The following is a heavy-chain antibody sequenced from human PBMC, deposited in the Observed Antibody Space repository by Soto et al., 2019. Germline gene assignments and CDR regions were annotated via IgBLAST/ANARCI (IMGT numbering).Heavy chain of an antibody. CDR1: GFTFSSYG. CDR3: AKAGALRFLEWSIPLDGMDV. V-gene: IGHV3-30*18. D-gene: IGHD3-3*01. J-gene: IGHJ6*02. Sequence: QVQLVESGGGVVQPGRSLRLSCAASGFTFSSYGMHWVRQAPGKGLEWVAVISYDGSNKYYADSVKGRFTISRDNSKNTLYLQMNSLRAEDTAVYYCAKAGALRFLEWSIPLDGMDVWGQGTTVTVSS. CDR2: ISYDGSNK.